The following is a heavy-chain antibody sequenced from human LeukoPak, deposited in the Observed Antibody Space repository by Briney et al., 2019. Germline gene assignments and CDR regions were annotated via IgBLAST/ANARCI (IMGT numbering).Heavy chain of an antibody. CDR1: GGTFSSYA. D-gene: IGHD6-13*01. CDR2: TIPILGIA. J-gene: IGHJ3*02. Sequence: SVKVSCKASGGTFSSYAISWVRQAPGQGLEWMGRTIPILGIANYAQKFQGRVTITADKSTSTAYMELSSLRSEDTAVYYCARDRRSSSWYDAFDIWGQGTMVTVSS. CDR3: ARDRRSSSWYDAFDI. V-gene: IGHV1-69*04.